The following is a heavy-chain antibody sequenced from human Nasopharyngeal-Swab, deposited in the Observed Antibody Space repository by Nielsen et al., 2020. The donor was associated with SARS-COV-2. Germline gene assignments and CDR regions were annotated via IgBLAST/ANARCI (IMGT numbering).Heavy chain of an antibody. Sequence: GGSLRLSCKGSGYSFTSYWISWVHQMPGKGLEWMGRIDPSDSYTNYSPSFQGHVTISADKSISTAYLQWSSLKASDTAMYYCARHPEQQLVRGYYYYYYMDVWGKGTTVTVSS. CDR3: ARHPEQQLVRGYYYYYYMDV. J-gene: IGHJ6*03. CDR1: GYSFTSYW. CDR2: IDPSDSYT. V-gene: IGHV5-10-1*01. D-gene: IGHD6-13*01.